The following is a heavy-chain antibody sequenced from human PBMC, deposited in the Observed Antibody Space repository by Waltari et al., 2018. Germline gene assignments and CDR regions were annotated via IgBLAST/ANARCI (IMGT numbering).Heavy chain of an antibody. Sequence: QVQLQESGPGLVKPSETLSLTCTVSGGSISSYYWSWIRQPPGKGLEWIGYIYSSGTTNNNPSLKSRVTISVDTSKNQFSLKLSSVNAADTAVYYCARDRYCSGGSCYGGGGAFDIWGQGTMVTVSS. D-gene: IGHD2-15*01. CDR2: IYSSGTT. CDR3: ARDRYCSGGSCYGGGGAFDI. J-gene: IGHJ3*02. CDR1: GGSISSYY. V-gene: IGHV4-59*01.